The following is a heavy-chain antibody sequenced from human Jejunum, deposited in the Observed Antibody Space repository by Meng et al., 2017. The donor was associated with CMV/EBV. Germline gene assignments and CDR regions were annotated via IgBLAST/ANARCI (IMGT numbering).Heavy chain of an antibody. CDR2: IYYNANP. V-gene: IGHV4-39*01. CDR1: GSISSGDSV. J-gene: IGHJ4*02. CDR3: ARLVLRGVIRNYFDY. D-gene: IGHD3-10*01. Sequence: GSISSGDSVWGWIRQPPGQGLEYIGTIYYNANPYCSPSLKSRVTMSVDMSKNQFSLWLSSVTAADTAVYYCARLVLRGVIRNYFDYWGRGTLVTVSS.